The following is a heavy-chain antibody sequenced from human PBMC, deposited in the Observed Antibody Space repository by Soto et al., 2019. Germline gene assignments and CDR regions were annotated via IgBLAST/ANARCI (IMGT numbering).Heavy chain of an antibody. CDR1: GYSFTSYW. CDR2: IYPGDSDT. Sequence: PGESLKISCKGSGYSFTSYWIGWVRQMPGKGLEWMGIIYPGDSDTRYSPSFQGQVTISADKSISTAYLQWSSLKASDTAMYYCARLRRDGYNFAPYYFDYWGQGTLVTVSS. CDR3: ARLRRDGYNFAPYYFDY. V-gene: IGHV5-51*01. J-gene: IGHJ4*02. D-gene: IGHD5-12*01.